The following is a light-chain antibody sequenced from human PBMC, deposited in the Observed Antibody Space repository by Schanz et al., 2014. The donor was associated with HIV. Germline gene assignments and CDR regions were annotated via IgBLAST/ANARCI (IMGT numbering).Light chain of an antibody. V-gene: IGLV4-69*01. CDR3: QTWGTDSVV. CDR2: LNRDGAH. CDR1: SGHSTYV. J-gene: IGLJ2*01. Sequence: QPVLTQSPSASAFLGASVKLTCTLSSGHSTYVVAWHQQQPQKAPRFLMSLNRDGAHIKGDGIPDRFSGSSSGSERYLTISSLQSEDEADYYCQTWGTDSVVFAGGTKLTVL.